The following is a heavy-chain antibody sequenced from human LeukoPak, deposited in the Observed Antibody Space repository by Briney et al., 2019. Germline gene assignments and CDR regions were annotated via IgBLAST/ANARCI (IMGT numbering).Heavy chain of an antibody. Sequence: GGSLRLSCAASGLTFTDFWMNWVRLAPGRGLEWLANINPDGNEKYYVDSVKGRFAMSRDNAKNEVYLEMNSLRAEDTGVYYCSGRDSSRSPRAYWGQGTLVRDSS. CDR3: SGRDSSRSPRAY. V-gene: IGHV3-7*01. D-gene: IGHD6-13*01. CDR1: GLTFTDFW. J-gene: IGHJ4*02. CDR2: INPDGNEK.